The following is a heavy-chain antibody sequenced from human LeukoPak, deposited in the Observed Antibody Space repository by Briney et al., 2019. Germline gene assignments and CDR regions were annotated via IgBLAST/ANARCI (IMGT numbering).Heavy chain of an antibody. J-gene: IGHJ4*02. Sequence: PSETLSLTCTVSGGSISSYYWSWIRQPPGKGLEWIGYIYYSGSTNYNPSLKSRVTISVDTSKNQFSLKLSSVTAADTAVCYCARHAGRSGSYLGYWGQGTLVTVSS. V-gene: IGHV4-59*08. D-gene: IGHD1-26*01. CDR3: ARHAGRSGSYLGY. CDR2: IYYSGST. CDR1: GGSISSYY.